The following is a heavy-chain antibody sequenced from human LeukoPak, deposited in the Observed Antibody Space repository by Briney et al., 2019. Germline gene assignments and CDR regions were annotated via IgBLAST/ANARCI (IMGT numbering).Heavy chain of an antibody. J-gene: IGHJ4*02. CDR1: GFTFDDYA. Sequence: PGGSLRLSCAASGFTFDDYAMPWVRQAPGKGLEWVSGISWNSGSIGYADSVKGRFTISRDNAKNSLYLQMNSLRAEDTAVYYCARGRRYSSSWYSDYWGQGTLVTVSS. D-gene: IGHD6-13*01. CDR3: ARGRRYSSSWYSDY. CDR2: ISWNSGSI. V-gene: IGHV3-9*01.